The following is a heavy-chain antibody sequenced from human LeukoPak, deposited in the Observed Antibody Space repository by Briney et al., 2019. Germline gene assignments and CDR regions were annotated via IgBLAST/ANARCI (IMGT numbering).Heavy chain of an antibody. D-gene: IGHD5-18*01. CDR2: IDPNSGGT. Sequence: GASVKVSCKASGYTFSGYYLHWVRQAPGQGLEWMGHIDPNSGGTKYAQKSQGRVTTTRDTSTTSAYMELSSLIFDDTAVYYCARDLGYGYGSVWHKYFDYWGHGTLVTVSS. CDR3: ARDLGYGYGSVWHKYFDY. CDR1: GYTFSGYY. V-gene: IGHV1-2*06. J-gene: IGHJ4*01.